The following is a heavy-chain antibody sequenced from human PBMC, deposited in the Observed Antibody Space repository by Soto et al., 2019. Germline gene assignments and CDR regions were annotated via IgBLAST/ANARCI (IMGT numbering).Heavy chain of an antibody. CDR2: ISYDGSNK. CDR1: GFTFSSYG. J-gene: IGHJ6*02. Sequence: GGSLRLSCAASGFTFSSYGMHWVRQAPGKGLEWVAVISYDGSNKYYADSVRGRFTISRDNSKNTLYLQMNSLRAEDTAVYYCAKDRGSLGSQHYYYGMDVWGQGTTVTVSS. V-gene: IGHV3-30*18. D-gene: IGHD2-15*01. CDR3: AKDRGSLGSQHYYYGMDV.